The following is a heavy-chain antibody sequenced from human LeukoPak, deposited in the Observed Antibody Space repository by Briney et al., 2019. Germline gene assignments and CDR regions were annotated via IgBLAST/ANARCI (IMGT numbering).Heavy chain of an antibody. D-gene: IGHD3-22*01. CDR3: ASRGYDSSGYRATFDY. V-gene: IGHV1-69*01. J-gene: IGHJ4*02. CDR1: GGTFSSYA. Sequence: SSVKVSCKASGGTFSSYAISWVRQAPGQGLEWMGGIIPIFGTASYAQKFQGRVTITADESTSTAYMELSSLRSEDTAVYYCASRGYDSSGYRATFDYWGQGTLVTVSS. CDR2: IIPIFGTA.